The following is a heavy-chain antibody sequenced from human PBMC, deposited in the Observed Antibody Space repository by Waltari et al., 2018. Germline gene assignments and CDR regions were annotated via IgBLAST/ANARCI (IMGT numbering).Heavy chain of an antibody. Sequence: HVQLQESGPGLVKPSETRSLTCTVSGGSISSHYWSWIRQPPGKGLEWIGDIYYSGSTNYNPSLKRRVTTSVDKSKNQFSLKLRSVTGADTAVYYCAGGSRTWSDYWGQGTLVTVSS. CDR3: AGGSRTWSDY. D-gene: IGHD2-15*01. CDR1: GGSISSHY. J-gene: IGHJ4*02. V-gene: IGHV4-59*11. CDR2: IYYSGST.